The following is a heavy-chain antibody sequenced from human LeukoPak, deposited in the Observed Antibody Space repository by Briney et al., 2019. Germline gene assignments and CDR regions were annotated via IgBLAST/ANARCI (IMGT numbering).Heavy chain of an antibody. CDR2: ISSSSSYI. CDR1: GFTFSSYS. Sequence: PGGSLRLSCAASGFTFSSYSMNWVRQAPGKGLERVSSISSSSSYIYYADSVKGRFTISRDNAKNSLYLQMNSLRAEDTAVYYCARAKLSIAAASDIFDYWGQGTLVTVSS. CDR3: ARAKLSIAAASDIFDY. J-gene: IGHJ4*02. V-gene: IGHV3-21*01. D-gene: IGHD6-13*01.